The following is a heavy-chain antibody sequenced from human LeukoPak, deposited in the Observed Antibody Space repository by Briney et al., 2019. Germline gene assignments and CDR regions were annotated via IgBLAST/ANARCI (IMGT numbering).Heavy chain of an antibody. D-gene: IGHD3-22*01. CDR1: GGSISSGSYY. CDR2: INHSGST. Sequence: SETLSLTCTVSGGSISSGSYYWSWIRQPPGKGLEWIGEINHSGSTNYNPSLKSRVTISVDTSKNQFSLKLSSVTAADTAVYYCARRGGFGYHAWRTWFDPWGQGTLVTVSS. V-gene: IGHV4-39*07. CDR3: ARRGGFGYHAWRTWFDP. J-gene: IGHJ5*02.